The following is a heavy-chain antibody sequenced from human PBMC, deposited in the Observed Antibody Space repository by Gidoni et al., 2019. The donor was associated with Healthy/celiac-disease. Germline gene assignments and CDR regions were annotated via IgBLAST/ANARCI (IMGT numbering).Heavy chain of an antibody. CDR2: IIPIFGTA. V-gene: IGHV1-69*06. Sequence: VQLVQSGAELKKPGSSVKVSCKASGVSFSSYAISWVRQAPGQGLEWMGGIIPIFGTANYAQKFQGRVTITADKSTSTADMELSSLRSEDTAVYYCARGWVGATSFDYWGQGTLVTVSA. CDR3: ARGWVGATSFDY. D-gene: IGHD1-26*01. J-gene: IGHJ4*02. CDR1: GVSFSSYA.